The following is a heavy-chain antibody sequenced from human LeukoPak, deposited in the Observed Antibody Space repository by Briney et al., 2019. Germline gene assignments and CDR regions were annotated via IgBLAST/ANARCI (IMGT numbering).Heavy chain of an antibody. Sequence: GESLKIFCKGSGYSFTSYWIGWVRQMPGKGLEWMEIIYPGDSDTRYSPSFQGQVTISADRSIKTAYVQWSSLKASDTAMYYCARGGAGKNYYTGDYWGQGTLVTVSS. D-gene: IGHD3-22*01. CDR3: ARGGAGKNYYTGDY. V-gene: IGHV5-51*01. J-gene: IGHJ4*02. CDR2: IYPGDSDT. CDR1: GYSFTSYW.